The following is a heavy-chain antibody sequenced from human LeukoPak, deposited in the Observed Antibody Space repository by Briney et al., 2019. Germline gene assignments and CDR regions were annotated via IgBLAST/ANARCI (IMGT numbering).Heavy chain of an antibody. CDR2: INAGNGNT. J-gene: IGHJ3*02. Sequence: ASVKVSCKASGYTFTSYAMYWVRQAPGQRLEWMGWINAGNGNTKYSQKFQGRVTITRDTSASTAYMELSSLRSEDTAVYYCARGGYYDSSAKGIAFDIWGQGTMVTVSS. CDR1: GYTFTSYA. CDR3: ARGGYYDSSAKGIAFDI. V-gene: IGHV1-3*01. D-gene: IGHD3-22*01.